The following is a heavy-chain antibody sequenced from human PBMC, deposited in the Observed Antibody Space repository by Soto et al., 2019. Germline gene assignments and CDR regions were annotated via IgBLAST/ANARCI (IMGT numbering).Heavy chain of an antibody. CDR2: ISYDGSNK. CDR1: GFTFSSYG. J-gene: IGHJ4*02. D-gene: IGHD3-3*01. V-gene: IGHV3-30*03. CDR3: ALLGSEYYDFWSGYSGPFDY. Sequence: GGSLRLSCAASGFTFSSYGMHWVRQASGKGLEWVAVISYDGSNKYYADSVKGRFTISRDNSKNTLYLQMNSLRAEDTAVYYCALLGSEYYDFWSGYSGPFDYWGQGTLVTVSS.